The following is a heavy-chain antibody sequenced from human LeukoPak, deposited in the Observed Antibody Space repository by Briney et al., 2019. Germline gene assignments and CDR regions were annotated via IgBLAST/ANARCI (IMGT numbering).Heavy chain of an antibody. CDR3: ARDASMIVVVNRLDP. CDR1: GYTFTSYA. Sequence: GASVKVSCKASGYTFTSYAMNWVRQAPGHGLEWMGWINTNTGNPTYAQGFTGRFVFSLDTSVSTAYLQISSLKAEDTAVYYCARDASMIVVVNRLDPWGQGTLVTVSS. V-gene: IGHV7-4-1*02. CDR2: INTNTGNP. J-gene: IGHJ5*02. D-gene: IGHD3-22*01.